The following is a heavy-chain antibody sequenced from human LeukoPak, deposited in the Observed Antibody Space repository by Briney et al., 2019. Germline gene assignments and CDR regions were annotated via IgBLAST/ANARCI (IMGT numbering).Heavy chain of an antibody. D-gene: IGHD5-12*01. J-gene: IGHJ6*02. CDR2: IYPGDSDT. Sequence: GESLKISCKGSGYSFTTYWIGWVRQMPGKGLEWMEVIYPGDSDTTYSPSFQGQVTISADKSISTAYLLWSSLKASDTAMYYCARPLYSGNYYYGMDVWGQGTTVTVSS. V-gene: IGHV5-51*01. CDR1: GYSFTTYW. CDR3: ARPLYSGNYYYGMDV.